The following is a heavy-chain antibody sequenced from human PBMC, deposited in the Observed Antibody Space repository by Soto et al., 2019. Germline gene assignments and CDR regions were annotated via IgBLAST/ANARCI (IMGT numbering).Heavy chain of an antibody. J-gene: IGHJ4*02. CDR2: IYWDDDK. CDR1: GFSLSTSGVG. V-gene: IGHV2-5*02. Sequence: SGPTLVNPTQTLTLTCTFSGFSLSTSGVGVGWIRQSPGKALEWLAVIYWDDDKRYSPSLKSRLSITKYTSKNQVVLTMTNMEPVDTATYYCAHKGPEDWPLDYWGQGTLVTVSS. CDR3: AHKGPEDWPLDY. D-gene: IGHD3-9*01.